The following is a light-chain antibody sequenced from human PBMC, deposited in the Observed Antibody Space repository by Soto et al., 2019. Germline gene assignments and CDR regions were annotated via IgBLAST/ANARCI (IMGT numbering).Light chain of an antibody. J-gene: IGLJ3*02. Sequence: QLVLTQSPSASASLGASVKLTCTLSSGHSSYGIAWHQQQPEKGPRYLMKLNSDGSHSKGDGIPDRFSGSSSGAERYLTISSRQSEDEADYYCQTWGTGVFGGGTKLTVL. CDR2: LNSDGSH. CDR3: QTWGTGV. CDR1: SGHSSYG. V-gene: IGLV4-69*01.